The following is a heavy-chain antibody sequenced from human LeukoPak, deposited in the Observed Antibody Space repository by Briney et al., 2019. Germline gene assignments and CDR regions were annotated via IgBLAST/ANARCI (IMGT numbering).Heavy chain of an antibody. CDR2: IYPGDSDA. J-gene: IGHJ4*02. Sequence: ESLKISCKGSGYSFSSYWIGWVRQMPGKGLEWMVIIYPGDSDARYSPSFQGQVTMSVDTSISTAYLQWSSLNASDTAMYYCARLPTRLLWFLQLLRGEYFDYWGQGTLVTVSS. CDR3: ARLPTRLLWFLQLLRGEYFDY. D-gene: IGHD3-10*01. CDR1: GYSFSSYW. V-gene: IGHV5-51*01.